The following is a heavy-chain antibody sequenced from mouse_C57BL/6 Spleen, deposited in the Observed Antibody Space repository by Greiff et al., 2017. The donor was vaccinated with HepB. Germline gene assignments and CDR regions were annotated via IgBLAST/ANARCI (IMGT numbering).Heavy chain of an antibody. CDR1: GYTFTSYW. D-gene: IGHD2-3*01. Sequence: QVQLQQSGAELVKPGASVKLSCKASGYTFTSYWMHWVKQRPGQGLEWIGMIHPNSGSTNYNEKFKSKATLTVDKSSSTAYMQLSSLTSEDSAVYYCARDDGYLFDYWGQGTTLTVSS. V-gene: IGHV1-64*01. CDR3: ARDDGYLFDY. J-gene: IGHJ2*01. CDR2: IHPNSGST.